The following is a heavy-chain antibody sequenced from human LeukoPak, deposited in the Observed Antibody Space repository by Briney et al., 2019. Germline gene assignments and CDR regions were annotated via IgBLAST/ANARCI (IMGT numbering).Heavy chain of an antibody. CDR3: IGWPRNGFDI. J-gene: IGHJ3*02. CDR1: GFTFSDYY. V-gene: IGHV3-11*03. CDR2: ISSSGTYI. D-gene: IGHD1-14*01. Sequence: PGGSLRLSCATSGFTFSDYYMSWIRQAPGKGLEWVSYISSSGTYINSADSVKGRFTISRDYPKNSLYLQMSSLKTEDTAVYYCIGWPRNGFDIWGQGTMVTVSS.